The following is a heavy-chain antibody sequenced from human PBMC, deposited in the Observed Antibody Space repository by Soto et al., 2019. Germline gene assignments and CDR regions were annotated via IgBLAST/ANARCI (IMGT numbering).Heavy chain of an antibody. Sequence: GGCLRLSCAASGFTFSIYSMNWVRQHPGKGLEWVSSISSSSSYIYYADSVKGRFTISRDNAKNSLYLQMNSLRAEDTAVYYCARDRRGRYYYDSSGYVPFDYWGQGTLVTVSS. CDR3: ARDRRGRYYYDSSGYVPFDY. CDR2: ISSSSSYI. CDR1: GFTFSIYS. D-gene: IGHD3-22*01. V-gene: IGHV3-21*01. J-gene: IGHJ4*01.